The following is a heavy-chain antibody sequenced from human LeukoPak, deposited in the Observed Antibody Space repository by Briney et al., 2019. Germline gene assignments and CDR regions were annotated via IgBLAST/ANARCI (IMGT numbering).Heavy chain of an antibody. CDR1: GFTVSSNY. D-gene: IGHD3-10*01. J-gene: IGHJ6*02. V-gene: IGHV3-53*04. CDR2: IYSGGST. CDR3: ARGGTMVRGSIRYYYYGMDV. Sequence: GGSLRLSCAASGFTVSSNYMSWVRQAPGKGLEWVSVIYSGGSTYYADSVKGRFTISRHNSKNTLYLQMNSLRAEDTAVYYCARGGTMVRGSIRYYYYGMDVWGQGTTVTVS.